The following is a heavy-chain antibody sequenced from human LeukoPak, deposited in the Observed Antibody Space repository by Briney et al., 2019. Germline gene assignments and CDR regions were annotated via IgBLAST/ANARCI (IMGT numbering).Heavy chain of an antibody. CDR1: GFTFSSYW. V-gene: IGHV3-7*03. D-gene: IGHD3-22*01. J-gene: IGHJ4*02. CDR3: ARESGIYYYDSSGPGDY. Sequence: GGSLRLSCAASGFTFSSYWMSWVRQAPGKGLEWVANIKQDGSEKYHVDSVKGRFTISRDNAKNSLYLQMNSLRAEDTAVYYCARESGIYYYDSSGPGDYWGQGTLVTVSS. CDR2: IKQDGSEK.